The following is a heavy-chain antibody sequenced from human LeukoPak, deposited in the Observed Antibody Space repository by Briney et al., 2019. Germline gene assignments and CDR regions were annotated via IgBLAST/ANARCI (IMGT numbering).Heavy chain of an antibody. J-gene: IGHJ4*02. D-gene: IGHD3-22*01. CDR2: IIPIFGTG. Sequence: SVKVSCKASGGTFSSYAISWVRQAPGQGLEWMGGIIPIFGTGNYAQKFQGRVTITTDESTSTAYMELSSLRSEDTAVYYCARVYYDSSGYYYIFDYWGQGTLVTVSS. CDR1: GGTFSSYA. CDR3: ARVYYDSSGYYYIFDY. V-gene: IGHV1-69*05.